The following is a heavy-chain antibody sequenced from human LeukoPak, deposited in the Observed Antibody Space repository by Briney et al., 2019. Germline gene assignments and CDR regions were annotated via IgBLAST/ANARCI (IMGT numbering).Heavy chain of an antibody. J-gene: IGHJ4*02. V-gene: IGHV1-2*02. CDR1: GYTFTGYY. CDR2: INPSSGGT. CDR3: AREQYYYDSSGYYRFDY. D-gene: IGHD3-22*01. Sequence: VSVKVSCKASGYTFTGYYMHWVRQAPGQGLEWMGWINPSSGGTNYAQKFQGRVTMTRDTSISTAYMELSRLRSDDTAVYYCAREQYYYDSSGYYRFDYWGQGTLVTVSS.